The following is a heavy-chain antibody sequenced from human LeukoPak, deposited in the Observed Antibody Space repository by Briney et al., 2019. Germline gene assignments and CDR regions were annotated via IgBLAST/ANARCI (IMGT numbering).Heavy chain of an antibody. J-gene: IGHJ4*02. CDR2: ISSSSSTI. V-gene: IGHV3-48*04. CDR1: GFTFSSYS. CDR3: ARDAVTMDY. Sequence: PGGSLRLSCAASGFTFSSYSMNWVRQAPGKGLEWVSYISSSSSTIYYADSVKGRFTISRDNAKNTLYLQMNSLRVEDTAVYYCARDAVTMDYWGQGTLVTVSS. D-gene: IGHD4-17*01.